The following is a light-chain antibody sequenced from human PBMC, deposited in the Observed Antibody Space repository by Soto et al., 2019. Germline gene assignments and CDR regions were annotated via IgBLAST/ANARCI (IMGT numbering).Light chain of an antibody. CDR2: AVI. J-gene: IGLJ2*01. CDR1: SSDVGGYNY. V-gene: IGLV2-14*01. CDR3: SSYTSSSTLV. Sequence: QSALTQPASVSGSPGQSSTISCTGTSSDVGGYNYVSWYQHHPGKAPKLMIYAVINRHSGVSNRFSGSKSGNTASLNISGLQAEDEADYYCSSYTSSSTLVFGGGTKLTVL.